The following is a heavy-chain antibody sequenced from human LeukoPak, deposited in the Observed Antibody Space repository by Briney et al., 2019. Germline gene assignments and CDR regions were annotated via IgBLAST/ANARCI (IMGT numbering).Heavy chain of an antibody. J-gene: IGHJ4*02. D-gene: IGHD6-19*01. Sequence: GGSLRLSCAASGFTFSGYIMNWVRQAPGKGLEWVSFISSTSNTIYYADSVKGRFTVSRDNAKNSLYLQMNSLRAEDTAVYYCARGQWLDYWGQGTLVTVSS. CDR3: ARGQWLDY. V-gene: IGHV3-48*01. CDR2: ISSTSNTI. CDR1: GFTFSGYI.